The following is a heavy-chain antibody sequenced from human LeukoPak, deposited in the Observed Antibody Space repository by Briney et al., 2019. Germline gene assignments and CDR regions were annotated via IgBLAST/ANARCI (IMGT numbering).Heavy chain of an antibody. Sequence: ASVKVSCKASGYTFTSYGISWVRQAPGQGLEWMGWISAYNGNTNYAQKLRGRVTMTTDTSTSTAYMELRSLRSDDTAVYYCARDGGYYDSSGYPDYWGQGTLVTVSS. CDR2: ISAYNGNT. D-gene: IGHD3-22*01. V-gene: IGHV1-18*01. J-gene: IGHJ4*02. CDR1: GYTFTSYG. CDR3: ARDGGYYDSSGYPDY.